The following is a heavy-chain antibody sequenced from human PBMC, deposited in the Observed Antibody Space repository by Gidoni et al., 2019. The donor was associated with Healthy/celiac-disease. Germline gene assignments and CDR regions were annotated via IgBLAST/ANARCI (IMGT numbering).Heavy chain of an antibody. CDR1: GFTFSSYG. CDR2: ISYDGSNK. CDR3: ANSGSYYLSYVDY. V-gene: IGHV3-30*18. D-gene: IGHD1-26*01. Sequence: QVQLVESGGGVVQPGRSLRLSCSASGFTFSSYGMHWVRQAPGKGLEWVAVISYDGSNKYYADSVKGRFTISRDNSKNTLYLQMNSLRAEDTAVYYCANSGSYYLSYVDYWGQGTLVTVSS. J-gene: IGHJ4*02.